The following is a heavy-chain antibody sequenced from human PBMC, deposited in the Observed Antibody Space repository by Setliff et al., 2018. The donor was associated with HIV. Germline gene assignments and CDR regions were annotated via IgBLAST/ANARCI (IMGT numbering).Heavy chain of an antibody. CDR3: ARGGYPRL. CDR2: IDRDGSET. J-gene: IGHJ4*02. V-gene: IGHV3-7*01. CDR1: RFTFNDYW. D-gene: IGHD5-18*01. Sequence: GGSLRLSCVASRFTFNDYWMSWVRQAPGKGLEWVANIDRDGSETNYVHSVKGRFTIFRDNAKSSMYLQMNSLRAEDTAVYYCARGGYPRLWGQGTLVTVSS.